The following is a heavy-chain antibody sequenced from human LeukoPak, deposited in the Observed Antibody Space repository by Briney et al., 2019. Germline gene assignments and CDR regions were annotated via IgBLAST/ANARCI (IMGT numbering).Heavy chain of an antibody. J-gene: IGHJ4*02. CDR3: ARDLTGAVFDF. CDR1: GFTFSSYW. Sequence: PGGSLRLSCAASGFTFSSYWMHWVRQAPGNGLVCVSRITSDGSSTSYADSVRGRFTISRDNAKNTVYLQMYSLRPEDTAVYYCARDLTGAVFDFWGQGTLVTVSS. V-gene: IGHV3-74*01. D-gene: IGHD1-26*01. CDR2: ITSDGSST.